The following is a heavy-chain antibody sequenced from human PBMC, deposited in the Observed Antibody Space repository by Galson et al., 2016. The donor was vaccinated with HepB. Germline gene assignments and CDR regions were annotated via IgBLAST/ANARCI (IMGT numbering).Heavy chain of an antibody. CDR1: GFTLSNQY. D-gene: IGHD3-10*01. J-gene: IGHJ6*02. V-gene: IGHV3/OR16-9*01. CDR3: VRVDVGYDLYYIMGDRYYGMDV. Sequence: SLRLSCAASGFTLSNQYMSWVRQTPGRGLEWISYISGDSAYTQYAGAVKGRFTISRDNAKNTLYLQMNRLRAEDTAVYYCVRVDVGYDLYYIMGDRYYGMDVWGQGTTVTVSS. CDR2: ISGDSAYT.